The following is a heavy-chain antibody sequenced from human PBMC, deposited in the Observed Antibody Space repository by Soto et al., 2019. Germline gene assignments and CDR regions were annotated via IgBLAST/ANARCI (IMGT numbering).Heavy chain of an antibody. J-gene: IGHJ4*02. CDR2: IWYDGSNQ. Sequence: LRLSCAPSGFTFSTYGMHWVRQAPGKGLEWVAVIWYDGSNQYYADSVKGRFTISRDNSKNMLYLQMNSLRAEDTAVYYCARDLGAFNYGSAYFDYWGQGTPVTVSS. CDR3: ARDLGAFNYGSAYFDY. D-gene: IGHD3-16*01. CDR1: GFTFSTYG. V-gene: IGHV3-33*01.